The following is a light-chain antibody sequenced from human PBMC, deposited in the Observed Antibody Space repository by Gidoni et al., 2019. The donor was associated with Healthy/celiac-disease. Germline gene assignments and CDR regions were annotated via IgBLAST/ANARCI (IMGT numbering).Light chain of an antibody. CDR3: QQSYSTPMYT. J-gene: IGKJ2*01. V-gene: IGKV1-39*01. CDR2: AAS. Sequence: DIQMTQSPSSLSASVGDRVTITCRASQSISSYLIWYQQKPGNTPKLLIYAASSLQSEVPSRFSGSGSGTDVTLTISSRQPEDFATYYYQQSYSTPMYTFGQGTKLEIK. CDR1: QSISSY.